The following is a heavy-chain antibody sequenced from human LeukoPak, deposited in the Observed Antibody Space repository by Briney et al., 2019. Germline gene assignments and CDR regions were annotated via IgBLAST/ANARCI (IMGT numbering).Heavy chain of an antibody. V-gene: IGHV3-64*01. CDR1: GFTFNNYA. D-gene: IGHD2-2*01. J-gene: IGHJ4*02. CDR3: VKEMGPARNFDY. CDR2: INSDGRST. Sequence: GGSLRLSCAASGFTFNNYAMHWVRQAPGKGLEFVSAINSDGRSTYYANSVKGRFTIPRDNSKNTLYLQMSSLRAEDTAVYYCVKEMGPARNFDYWGQGTLVTVSS.